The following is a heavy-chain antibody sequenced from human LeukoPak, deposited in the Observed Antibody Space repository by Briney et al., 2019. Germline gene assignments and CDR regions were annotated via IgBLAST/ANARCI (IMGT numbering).Heavy chain of an antibody. J-gene: IGHJ3*02. V-gene: IGHV3-21*01. D-gene: IGHD1-26*01. CDR3: TRRGSNPNEPFDI. CDR1: GFTFSSNS. Sequence: GSLRLSCAAAGFTFSSNSMNWVRQAPGKGVEWVSSIISSGSYKYYADSVRGRFTISRDNAKNALYLQLSSLRAEDTAVYYCTRRGSNPNEPFDIWGQGTMVTVSS. CDR2: IISSGSYK.